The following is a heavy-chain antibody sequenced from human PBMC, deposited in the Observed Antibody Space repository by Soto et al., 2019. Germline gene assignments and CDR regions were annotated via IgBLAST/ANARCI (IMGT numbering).Heavy chain of an antibody. Sequence: GASVKVSCKASGYTFTSYGVSWVRQAPGQGLEWMGWISAYNGNTSYAQKFQGRVTMTRDTSTSTVYMELSSLRSEDTAVYYCARVKAYGDYDYWGQGTLVTVS. CDR1: GYTFTSYG. CDR3: ARVKAYGDYDY. D-gene: IGHD4-17*01. CDR2: ISAYNGNT. J-gene: IGHJ4*02. V-gene: IGHV1-18*01.